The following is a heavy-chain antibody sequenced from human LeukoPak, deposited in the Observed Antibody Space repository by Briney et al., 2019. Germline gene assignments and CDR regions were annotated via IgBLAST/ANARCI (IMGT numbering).Heavy chain of an antibody. Sequence: GRSLRLSCAASGFTFSSYAMHWVRQAPGKGLEWVAVISYDGSNKYYADSVKGRFTISRDNSKNTLCLQMNSLRAEDTAVYYCARDLGSSFPRDLSLDYWGQGTLVTVSS. J-gene: IGHJ4*02. V-gene: IGHV3-30-3*01. D-gene: IGHD6-13*01. CDR3: ARDLGSSFPRDLSLDY. CDR2: ISYDGSNK. CDR1: GFTFSSYA.